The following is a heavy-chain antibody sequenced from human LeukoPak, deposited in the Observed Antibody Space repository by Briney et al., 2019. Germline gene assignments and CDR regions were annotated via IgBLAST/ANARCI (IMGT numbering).Heavy chain of an antibody. CDR2: IYYSGST. CDR1: GGSISSYY. V-gene: IGHV4-59*01. CDR3: AMGGPGSSDY. D-gene: IGHD3-10*01. Sequence: SETLSLTCTVSGGSISSYYWSWIRQPPGKGLEWIGSIYYSGSTYYNPSLKSRVTISVDTSKNQFSLKLSSVTAADTAVYYCAMGGPGSSDYWGQGTLVTVSS. J-gene: IGHJ4*02.